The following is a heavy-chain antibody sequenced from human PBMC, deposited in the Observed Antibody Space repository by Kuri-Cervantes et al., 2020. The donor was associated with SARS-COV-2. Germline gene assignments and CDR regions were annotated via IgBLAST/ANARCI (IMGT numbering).Heavy chain of an antibody. CDR3: ARDRDGYSSSWYGGYYYGMDV. CDR1: GFTFSSYS. Sequence: LSLTCAASGFTFSSYSMNWVRQAPGKGLEWVSSISSSSSYIYYADSVKGRFTISRDNAKNSLYLQMNSLRAEDTAVYYCARDRDGYSSSWYGGYYYGMDVWDQGTTVPSP. V-gene: IGHV3-21*01. D-gene: IGHD6-13*01. J-gene: IGHJ6*02. CDR2: ISSSSSYI.